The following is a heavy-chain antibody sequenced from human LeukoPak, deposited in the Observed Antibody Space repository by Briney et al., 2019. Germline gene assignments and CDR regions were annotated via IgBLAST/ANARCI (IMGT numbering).Heavy chain of an antibody. CDR2: INYSGST. D-gene: IGHD2-15*01. Sequence: SETLSLTCMVSGGSINSHYWRWIRPPDGGEMAWIGQINYSGSTNYNPSLKSRVTMSVETSKKQFSLKLSSVTAADTSVYYCAREEGGYYYCSGGSCLNYFDSWGQGTLVTVSS. CDR1: GGSINSHY. V-gene: IGHV4-59*11. J-gene: IGHJ4*02. CDR3: AREEGGYYYCSGGSCLNYFDS.